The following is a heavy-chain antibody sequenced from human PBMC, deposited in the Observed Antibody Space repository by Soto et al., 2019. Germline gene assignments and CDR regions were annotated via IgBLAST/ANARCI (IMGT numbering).Heavy chain of an antibody. Sequence: QLQLQESGPGLVKPSETLSLTCTVSGGSISSSSYYWGWIRQPPGKGLEWIGSIYYSGSTYYNPSLKSRVTISVDTSKNQFSLKLSSVTAADTAVYYCARQYSSSWAGHGVFDYWGQGTLVTVSS. D-gene: IGHD6-13*01. CDR3: ARQYSSSWAGHGVFDY. J-gene: IGHJ4*02. V-gene: IGHV4-39*01. CDR1: GGSISSSSYY. CDR2: IYYSGST.